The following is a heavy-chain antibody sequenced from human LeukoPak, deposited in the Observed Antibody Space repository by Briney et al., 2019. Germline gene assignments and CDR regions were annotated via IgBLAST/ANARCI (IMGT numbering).Heavy chain of an antibody. CDR3: APDLRGSAWSLDD. D-gene: IGHD6-13*01. J-gene: IGHJ4*02. Sequence: PGGSLRLSCAASGFIFSDYYMSWIRQAPGKGLEWVSYISSNGIDTNNADSVKGRFTISRDNSKNTLYLQMDGLRAEDTAMYYCAPDLRGSAWSLDDWGQGTLVTVSS. V-gene: IGHV3-11*03. CDR1: GFIFSDYY. CDR2: ISSNGIDT.